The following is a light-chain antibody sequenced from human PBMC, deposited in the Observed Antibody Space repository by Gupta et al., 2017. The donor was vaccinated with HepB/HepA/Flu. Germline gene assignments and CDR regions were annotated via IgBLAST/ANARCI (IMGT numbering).Light chain of an antibody. V-gene: IGKV2-30*01. J-gene: IGKJ3*01. Sequence: DVVMTQSPLSLPVTLGQPASISCRSSQSLVYSDGNTYLNGMQQRPGKSPRRLSYKVSNRDSGVVGRVSGSVSGTDFTRKRRRVEAEDVGGEYCMQCYFTFGHGTKVDIK. CDR2: KVS. CDR1: QSLVYSDGNTY. CDR3: MQCYFT.